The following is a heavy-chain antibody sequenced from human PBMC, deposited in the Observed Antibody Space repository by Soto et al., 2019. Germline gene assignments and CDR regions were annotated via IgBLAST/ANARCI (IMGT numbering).Heavy chain of an antibody. CDR3: ARDYGYCSGGSCLFDY. D-gene: IGHD2-15*01. J-gene: IGHJ4*02. CDR1: GFTFSSYS. Sequence: LRLSCAASGFTFSSYSMNWVRQAPGKGLEWVSSISSSSSYIYYADSVKGRFTISRDNAKNSLYLQMNSLRAEDTAVYYCARDYGYCSGGSCLFDYWGQGSLVTVSS. CDR2: ISSSSSYI. V-gene: IGHV3-21*01.